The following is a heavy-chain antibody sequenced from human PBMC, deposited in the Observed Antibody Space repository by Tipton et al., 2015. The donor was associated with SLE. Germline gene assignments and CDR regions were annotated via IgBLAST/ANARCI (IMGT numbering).Heavy chain of an antibody. CDR1: GGSISSGSYY. Sequence: TLSLTCTVSGGSISSGSYYWSWIRQPAGKGLEWIGYIYYSGSTNYNPSLKSRVTISVDTSKNQFSLKLSSVTAADTAVYYCARDESSSWPYYYGMDVWGQGTTVTVSS. J-gene: IGHJ6*02. CDR2: IYYSGST. V-gene: IGHV4-61*10. CDR3: ARDESSSWPYYYGMDV. D-gene: IGHD6-13*01.